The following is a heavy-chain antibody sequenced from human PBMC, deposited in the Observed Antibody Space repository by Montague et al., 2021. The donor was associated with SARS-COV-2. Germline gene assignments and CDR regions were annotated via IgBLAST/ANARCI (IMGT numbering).Heavy chain of an antibody. CDR2: IYYSGST. CDR1: GGSFSSSSYY. CDR3: ARQKMGSVTIFGVVMHDRWLDP. V-gene: IGHV4-39*01. Sequence: SETLSLTCTVYGGSFSSSSYYWGWIRQPPGKGLVWVGNIYYSGSTYYNPSLKSRVTISVDTSKNQFSLKLSSVTAAATAVYYCARQKMGSVTIFGVVMHDRWLDPWGQGTLVTVSS. D-gene: IGHD3-3*01. J-gene: IGHJ5*02.